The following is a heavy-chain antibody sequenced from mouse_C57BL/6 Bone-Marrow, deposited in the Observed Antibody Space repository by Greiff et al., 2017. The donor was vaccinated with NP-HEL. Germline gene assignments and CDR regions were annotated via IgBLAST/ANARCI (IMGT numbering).Heavy chain of an antibody. J-gene: IGHJ4*01. Sequence: VKVVESGPELVKPGASVKLSCKASGYTFTSYDINWVKQRPGQGLEWIGWIYPRDGSTKYNEKFKGKATLTVDTSSSTAFMELHSLTSEDSAVYFCARHDDYDEGGAMDDWGQGTSVTVSS. CDR3: ARHDDYDEGGAMDD. D-gene: IGHD2-4*01. CDR1: GYTFTSYD. V-gene: IGHV1-85*01. CDR2: IYPRDGST.